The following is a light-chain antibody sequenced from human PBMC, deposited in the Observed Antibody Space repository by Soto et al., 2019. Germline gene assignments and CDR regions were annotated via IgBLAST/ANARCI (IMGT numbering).Light chain of an antibody. CDR3: QQSYSTT. CDR2: AAS. CDR1: QSISSY. J-gene: IGKJ1*01. V-gene: IGKV1-39*01. Sequence: DIQMTQSPSSLSASVGDRVTITCRASQSISSYLNWYQQKPGKAPKLLIYAASSLQSGVPSRFSGSGSGTDFTLTISSVQPEDFATYYCQQSYSTTFGQGTKVEIK.